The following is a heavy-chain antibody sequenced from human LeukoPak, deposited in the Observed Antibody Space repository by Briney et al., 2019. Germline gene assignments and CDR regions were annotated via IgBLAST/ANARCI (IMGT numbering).Heavy chain of an antibody. CDR1: GYTFTGYY. Sequence: GASVKVSCKASGYTFTGYYMHWVRQAPGQGLEWMGWINPNSGGTNYAQKFQGRVTMTRDTSISTAYMELSRLRSDDTAVYYCARDRDSISWPLGAFDIWGQGTMDTVSS. CDR3: ARDRDSISWPLGAFDI. CDR2: INPNSGGT. V-gene: IGHV1-2*02. D-gene: IGHD6-13*01. J-gene: IGHJ3*02.